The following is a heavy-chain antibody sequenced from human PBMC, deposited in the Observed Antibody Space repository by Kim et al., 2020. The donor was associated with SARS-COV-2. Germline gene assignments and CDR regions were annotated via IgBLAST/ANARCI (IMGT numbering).Heavy chain of an antibody. CDR1: GFTFGNYD. V-gene: IGHV3-30*18. CDR3: AKDLFNLEWLLWDWFYYNGTDV. J-gene: IGHJ6*01. Sequence: GGSLRLSCAASGFTFGNYDMHWVRQAPGKGLEWVAGISSDRSNKDYADSVKGRFTISRDNSKNTLYLQMNSLRAEDTAVYYCAKDLFNLEWLLWDWFYYNGTDVCGEGTTVT. CDR2: ISSDRSNK. D-gene: IGHD3-3*01.